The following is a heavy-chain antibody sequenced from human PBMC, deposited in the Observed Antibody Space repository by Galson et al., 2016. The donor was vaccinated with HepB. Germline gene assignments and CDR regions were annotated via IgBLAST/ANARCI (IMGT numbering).Heavy chain of an antibody. CDR2: VSASAETT. Sequence: SLRLSCAASGFTFNHYAVTWVRQAPGKGLEWVSTVSASAETTYYADSVKGRFTISRDTSKNTLTLQMSSLRAEDTALYFCAKVLIAVAGYSCFDYWGQGTLVTVSS. CDR1: GFTFNHYA. J-gene: IGHJ4*02. CDR3: AKVLIAVAGYSCFDY. D-gene: IGHD6-19*01. V-gene: IGHV3-23*01.